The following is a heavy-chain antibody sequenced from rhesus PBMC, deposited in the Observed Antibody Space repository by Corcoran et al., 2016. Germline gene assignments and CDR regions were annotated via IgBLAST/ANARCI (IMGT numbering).Heavy chain of an antibody. Sequence: QLQLQESGPGLVKPSETLSLTCAVSGGSISSNYWSWIRQPPGKGLEWIGRISGSGGSTAYNPSLKSRVTIATATSKTQFSLNLSSVTAADTAVYYCARDVDDYGSSPVFDYWGQGVLVTVSS. V-gene: IGHV4-173*01. CDR1: GGSISSNY. CDR2: ISGSGGST. D-gene: IGHD4-29*01. CDR3: ARDVDDYGSSPVFDY. J-gene: IGHJ4*01.